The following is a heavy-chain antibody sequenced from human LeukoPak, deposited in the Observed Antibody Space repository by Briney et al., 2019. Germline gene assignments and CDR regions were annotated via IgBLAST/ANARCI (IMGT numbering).Heavy chain of an antibody. V-gene: IGHV3-30-3*01. J-gene: IGHJ3*02. CDR1: GLTFSSYA. CDR3: ARGGWLVLDAFDI. Sequence: PGGSLRLSCAASGLTFSSYAMHWVRQAPGKGLEWVAVISYDGSNKYYADSVKGRFTISRDNSKNTLYLQMNSLRAEDTAVYYCARGGWLVLDAFDIWGQGTMVTVSS. D-gene: IGHD6-19*01. CDR2: ISYDGSNK.